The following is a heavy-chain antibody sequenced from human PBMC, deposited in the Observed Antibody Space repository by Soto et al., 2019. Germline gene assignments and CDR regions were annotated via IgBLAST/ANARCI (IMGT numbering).Heavy chain of an antibody. D-gene: IGHD6-19*01. V-gene: IGHV4-4*02. CDR3: ARSFGWYAIDY. CDR2: ISHSGSV. J-gene: IGHJ4*02. Sequence: QVLLQESGPGLVQPSGTLSLSCAVSGDSISTNYFWGWVRQPPGKGLVWVGDISHSGSVNYNPSLKSRVTISIDKSKNQFALKLNSVTAADTAVYYCARSFGWYAIDYWGQGTLVIVSS. CDR1: GDSISTNYF.